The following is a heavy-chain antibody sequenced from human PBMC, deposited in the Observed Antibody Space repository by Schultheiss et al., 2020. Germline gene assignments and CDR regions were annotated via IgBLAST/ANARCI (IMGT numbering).Heavy chain of an antibody. Sequence: SQTLSLTCAVYGGSFSGYYWSWIRQPPGKGLEWIGYIYYSGSTNYNPSLKSRVTMSVDTSKNQFSLKLSSVTAADTAVYYCARDRMGSLDYWGQGTLVTVSS. V-gene: IGHV4-59*12. CDR2: IYYSGST. D-gene: IGHD3-16*01. CDR3: ARDRMGSLDY. CDR1: GGSFSGYY. J-gene: IGHJ4*02.